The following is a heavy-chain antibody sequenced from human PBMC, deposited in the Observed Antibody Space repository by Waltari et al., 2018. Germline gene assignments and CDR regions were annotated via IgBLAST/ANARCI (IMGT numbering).Heavy chain of an antibody. CDR3: RGSPGQGYYYGMDV. J-gene: IGHJ6*02. CDR1: GFTVSSNY. Sequence: EVQLVESGGGLIQPGGSLRLSCAASGFTVSSNYMSWVRQAPGKGLEWVSVSYSGGSTYYADSVKGRFTISRDNSKNTLYLQMNSLRAEDTAVYYCRGSPGQGYYYGMDVWGQGTTVTVSS. CDR2: SYSGGST. V-gene: IGHV3-53*01. D-gene: IGHD6-13*01.